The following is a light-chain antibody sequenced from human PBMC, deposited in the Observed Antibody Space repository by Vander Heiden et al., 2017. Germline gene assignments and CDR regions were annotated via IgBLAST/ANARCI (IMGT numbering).Light chain of an antibody. V-gene: IGKV3-20*01. J-gene: IGKJ1*01. CDR2: GTS. CDR1: PSVSTSY. CDR3: QQYGSSPPT. Sequence: EIVLTPSPGTLSLSPGERATLSCRASPSVSTSYLAWYQQKPGQAPRLLICGTSSRATGIPDRFSGSGSGTDFTLTRSRLEPEDSAVYYCQQYGSSPPTFGQGTKVEIK.